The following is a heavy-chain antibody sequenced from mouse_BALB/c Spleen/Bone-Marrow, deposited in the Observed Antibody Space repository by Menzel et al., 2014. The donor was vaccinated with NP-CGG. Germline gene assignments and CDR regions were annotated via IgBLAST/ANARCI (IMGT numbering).Heavy chain of an antibody. CDR1: GFNIKDTY. CDR2: IDPANGNT. CDR3: ASYVYGYYFDY. Sequence: DVKLQESGAELVKPGASAKLSCTASGFNIKDTYMHWVKQRPEQGLEWIGRIDPANGNTKYDPKFQGKASITADTSSNTAYLQLSSLTSEDTAVYYCASYVYGYYFDYWGQGTTLTVSS. V-gene: IGHV14-3*02. D-gene: IGHD2-2*01. J-gene: IGHJ2*01.